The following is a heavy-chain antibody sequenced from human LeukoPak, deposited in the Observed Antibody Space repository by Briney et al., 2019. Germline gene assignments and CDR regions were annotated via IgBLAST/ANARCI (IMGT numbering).Heavy chain of an antibody. CDR1: GGSFSIYY. V-gene: IGHV4-4*07. Sequence: KSSETLSLTCTVSGGSFSIYYWSWIRQPAGKGLEYIGRIYTSGTTSYNPSLKSRVTISAETSKNQFSLNLISVTAADTAVYYCASRKLGNDYWGQGTLVTVSS. CDR3: ASRKLGNDY. D-gene: IGHD7-27*01. CDR2: IYTSGTT. J-gene: IGHJ4*02.